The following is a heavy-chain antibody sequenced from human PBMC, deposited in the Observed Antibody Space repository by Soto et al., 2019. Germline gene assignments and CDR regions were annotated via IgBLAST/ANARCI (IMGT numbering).Heavy chain of an antibody. V-gene: IGHV1-69*13. CDR3: ARSAFQGGNYYDSSGYYFLDY. D-gene: IGHD3-22*01. CDR2: IIPIFGTA. Sequence: SVKVSCKASGGTFSSYAISWVRQAPGQGLEWMGGIIPIFGTANYAQKFQGRVTITADESTSTAYMELSSLRSEDTAVYYCARSAFQGGNYYDSSGYYFLDYWGQGTLVTVPQ. CDR1: GGTFSSYA. J-gene: IGHJ4*02.